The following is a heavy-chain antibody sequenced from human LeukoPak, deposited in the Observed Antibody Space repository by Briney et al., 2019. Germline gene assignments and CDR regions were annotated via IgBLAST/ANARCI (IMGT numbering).Heavy chain of an antibody. CDR1: GYTFAAYY. V-gene: IGHV1-2*02. Sequence: ASVKVSCKASGYTFAAYYMYWVRQAPGQGLEWMGWIRPNSGGTNYTQKFQGRVTMTRDTSINTAYMELSRLTADDTAVYFCARARSDSSTYYFAYWGPGTLVTVSS. D-gene: IGHD6-13*01. CDR3: ARARSDSSTYYFAY. CDR2: IRPNSGGT. J-gene: IGHJ4*02.